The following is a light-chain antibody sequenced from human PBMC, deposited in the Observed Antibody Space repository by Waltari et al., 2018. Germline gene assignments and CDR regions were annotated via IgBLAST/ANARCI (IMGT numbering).Light chain of an antibody. Sequence: QSALTQPPSASGSPGQPVTISCTGTSSDVGGYHYLPWYHQHPGKAPKLMIYEVTKRPSGVPDRFSGSKSGNTASLTVSGLQAEDEADYYCSSYAGSNNVVFGGGTKLTVL. CDR3: SSYAGSNNVV. CDR1: SSDVGGYHY. CDR2: EVT. J-gene: IGLJ2*01. V-gene: IGLV2-8*01.